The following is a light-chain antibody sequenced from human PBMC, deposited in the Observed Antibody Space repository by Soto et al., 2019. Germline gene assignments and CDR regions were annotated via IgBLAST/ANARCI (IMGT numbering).Light chain of an antibody. CDR1: QSVSTF. V-gene: IGKV3-11*01. Sequence: PVTLSLSPGERAILSCRASQSVSTFFAWYQQKPGQAPRLLIYDASKRATGIPARFSGSGSGTDFTLTISSLEPEDFAVYYCQHRFNWPLTFGGGTTVELK. CDR3: QHRFNWPLT. CDR2: DAS. J-gene: IGKJ4*01.